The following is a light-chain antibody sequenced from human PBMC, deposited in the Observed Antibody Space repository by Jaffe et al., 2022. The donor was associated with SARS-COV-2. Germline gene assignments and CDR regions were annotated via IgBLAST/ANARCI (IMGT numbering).Light chain of an antibody. CDR3: CSYAGTFAFDV. V-gene: IGLV2-11*01. J-gene: IGLJ1*01. CDR2: DVS. Sequence: QSALTQPRSVSGSPGQSVTISCTGTSSDVGGYKYVSWYQQHPGKAPKLIISDVSERPSGVPDRFSGSKSGNTASLTISGLQAEDEADYYCCSYAGTFAFDVFGTGTKVTVL. CDR1: SSDVGGYKY.